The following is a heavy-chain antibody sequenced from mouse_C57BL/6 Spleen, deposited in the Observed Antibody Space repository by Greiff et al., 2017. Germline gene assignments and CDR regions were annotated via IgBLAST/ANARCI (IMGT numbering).Heavy chain of an antibody. CDR3: TRKVYLDY. CDR1: GYTFTDYE. J-gene: IGHJ2*01. CDR2: IDPETGGT. Sequence: QVQLQQSGAELVRPGASVTLSCKASGYTFTDYEMHWVKQTPVPGLEWIGAIDPETGGTAYKQKFKGKAILTADKSSSTAYIELRSLTSADSAVYYCTRKVYLDYWGQGTTLTVSS. V-gene: IGHV1-15*01.